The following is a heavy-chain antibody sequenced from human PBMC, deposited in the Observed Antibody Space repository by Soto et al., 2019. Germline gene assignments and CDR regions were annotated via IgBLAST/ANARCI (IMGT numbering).Heavy chain of an antibody. D-gene: IGHD3-16*02. V-gene: IGHV4-39*01. CDR1: GGSISSSSYY. Sequence: QLQLQESGPGLVKPSETLSLTCTVSGGSISSSSYYWGWIRQPPGKGLEWIGSIYYSGSTYYNPSLKSRVTISVDTSKNQFSLKLSSVTAADTAVYYCARLRSIQTAAFDYDYIWGSYRYFDYWGQGTLVTVSS. CDR3: ARLRSIQTAAFDYDYIWGSYRYFDY. J-gene: IGHJ4*02. CDR2: IYYSGST.